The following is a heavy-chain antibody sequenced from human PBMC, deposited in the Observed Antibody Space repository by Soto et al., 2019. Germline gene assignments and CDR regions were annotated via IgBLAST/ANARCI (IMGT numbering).Heavy chain of an antibody. Sequence: GESLKISCKSSGYSFTSYWIGWVRQMPGKGLEVMVIIYPGDSDTRYSPSCQGQVTISADKYISNAYLQWSSLKASDTAMYYCARHPYNTDSSSWYGDDWGQGTLVTVSS. J-gene: IGHJ4*02. CDR3: ARHPYNTDSSSWYGDD. V-gene: IGHV5-51*01. CDR1: GYSFTSYW. CDR2: IYPGDSDT. D-gene: IGHD6-13*01.